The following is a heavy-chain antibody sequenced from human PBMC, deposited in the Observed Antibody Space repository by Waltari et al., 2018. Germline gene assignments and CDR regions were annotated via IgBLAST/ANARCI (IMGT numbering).Heavy chain of an antibody. J-gene: IGHJ6*02. CDR1: GGTFSSYA. D-gene: IGHD3-22*01. V-gene: IGHV1-69*04. Sequence: QVQLVQSGAEVKKPGSSVKVSCKASGGTFSSYANSWVRQAPGQGLEWMGRIIPILGIANYAQKFQGRVTITADKSTSTAYMELSSLRSEDTAVYYCARDDTDYYGMDVWGQGTTVTVSS. CDR2: IIPILGIA. CDR3: ARDDTDYYGMDV.